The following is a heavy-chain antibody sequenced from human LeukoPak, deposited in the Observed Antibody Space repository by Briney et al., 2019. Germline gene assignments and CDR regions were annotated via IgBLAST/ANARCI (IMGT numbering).Heavy chain of an antibody. CDR2: IYYSGST. CDR1: GGSISSSSYY. Sequence: SETLSLTCTVSGGSISSSSYYWGWIRQPPGKGLEWIGSIYYSGSTYYSPSLKSRVTISVDTSKNQFSLKLSSVTAADTAVYYCAREITRGDTFDIWGQGTMVTVSS. V-gene: IGHV4-39*02. J-gene: IGHJ3*02. CDR3: AREITRGDTFDI. D-gene: IGHD3-3*01.